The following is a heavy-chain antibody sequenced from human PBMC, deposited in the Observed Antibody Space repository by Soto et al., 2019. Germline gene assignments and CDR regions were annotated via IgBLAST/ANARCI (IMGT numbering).Heavy chain of an antibody. Sequence: ASVKVSCKTSGYSFTTYGISWVRQAPGQGLEWMGWISGYNGNTNYAQKLQGRVTMTTDTSTSTAYMELRSLRSDDTAVYYCARGDSSSFIYWGQGTLVTVSS. D-gene: IGHD6-13*01. CDR1: GYSFTTYG. CDR3: ARGDSSSFIY. CDR2: ISGYNGNT. J-gene: IGHJ4*02. V-gene: IGHV1-18*01.